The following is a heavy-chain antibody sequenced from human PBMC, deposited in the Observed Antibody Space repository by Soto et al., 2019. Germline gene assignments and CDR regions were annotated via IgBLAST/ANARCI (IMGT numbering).Heavy chain of an antibody. CDR1: GGSISSYY. Sequence: PSETLSLTCTVSGGSISSYYWSWIRQPPGKGLEWIGYIYYSGSTNYNPSLKSRVTISVDTSKNQFSLKLSSVTAADTAVYYCARVVQEQLVYYFDYWGQGTLVTVSS. V-gene: IGHV4-59*01. D-gene: IGHD6-13*01. CDR3: ARVVQEQLVYYFDY. CDR2: IYYSGST. J-gene: IGHJ4*02.